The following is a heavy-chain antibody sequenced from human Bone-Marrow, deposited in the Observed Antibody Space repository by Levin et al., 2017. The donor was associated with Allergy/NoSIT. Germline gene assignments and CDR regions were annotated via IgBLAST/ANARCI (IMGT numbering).Heavy chain of an antibody. J-gene: IGHJ5*02. CDR3: ARVKVVPGTNRYNWFDP. Sequence: GSLRLSCTVSGGSISSSVYYWGWIRQPPGKGLEWVGNLYYSRGTYYNSSLRGRVTISVDTSKNQFSLRMTSVTAADTAVYYCARVKVVPGTNRYNWFDPWGQGTLVTVSS. V-gene: IGHV4-39*07. CDR2: LYYSRGT. CDR1: GGSISSSVYY. D-gene: IGHD2-2*01.